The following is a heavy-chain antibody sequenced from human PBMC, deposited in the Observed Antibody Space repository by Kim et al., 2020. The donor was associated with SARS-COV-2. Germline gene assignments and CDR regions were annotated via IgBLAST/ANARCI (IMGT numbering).Heavy chain of an antibody. CDR2: ISSSSSYI. Sequence: GGSLRLSCAASGFTFSSYSMNWVRQAPGKGLEWVSSISSSSSYIYYADSVKGRFTISRDNAKNSLYLQMNSLRAEDTAVYYCAGDPSAYDSSGYYYVKGGYFDYWGQGTLVTVSS. CDR3: AGDPSAYDSSGYYYVKGGYFDY. V-gene: IGHV3-21*01. D-gene: IGHD3-22*01. J-gene: IGHJ4*02. CDR1: GFTFSSYS.